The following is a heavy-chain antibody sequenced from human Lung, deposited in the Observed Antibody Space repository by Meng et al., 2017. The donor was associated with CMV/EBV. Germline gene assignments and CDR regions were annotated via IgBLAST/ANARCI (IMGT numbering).Heavy chain of an antibody. CDR2: IYPGDSDA. V-gene: IGHV5-51*01. J-gene: IGHJ4*02. CDR3: ARQPDCMCIRCYKHFDH. CDR1: GYSFNTYW. Sequence: ESXKISXKGSGYSFNTYWIGWVRQMPGKGLEWMGIIYPGDSDARYSLSFRGQVTIPAAKSINTAYLQWGTLKVPDSAMYYCARQPDCMCIRCYKHFDHWGQVTXVTGSS. D-gene: IGHD2-2*01.